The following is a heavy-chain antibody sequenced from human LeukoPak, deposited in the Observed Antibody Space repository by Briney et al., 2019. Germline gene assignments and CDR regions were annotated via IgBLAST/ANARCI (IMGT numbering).Heavy chain of an antibody. CDR2: ISAYNGNT. Sequence: GASVKVSCKASGYTFISYSITWVRQAPEQGLEWMGWISAYNGNTNYAQKLQGRVTMTTDTSTSTAYMELRSLRSDDTAVYYCARRRSYDFWSGYSYYYYMDVWGKGTTVTGSS. J-gene: IGHJ6*03. CDR3: ARRRSYDFWSGYSYYYYMDV. D-gene: IGHD3-3*01. V-gene: IGHV1-18*04. CDR1: GYTFISYS.